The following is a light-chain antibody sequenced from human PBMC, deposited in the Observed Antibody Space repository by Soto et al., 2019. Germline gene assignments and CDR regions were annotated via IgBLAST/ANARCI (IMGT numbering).Light chain of an antibody. V-gene: IGKV3-11*01. J-gene: IGKJ2*01. Sequence: EIVMTQSPDTLSVSPGEGATLSCRASQSVSSYLAWYQQKPGQAPRLLIYDASNRATGIPARFSGSGSGTDFTLTISSLEPEDFAVYYCQQRSNWPRTFGQGTKGDIK. CDR2: DAS. CDR1: QSVSSY. CDR3: QQRSNWPRT.